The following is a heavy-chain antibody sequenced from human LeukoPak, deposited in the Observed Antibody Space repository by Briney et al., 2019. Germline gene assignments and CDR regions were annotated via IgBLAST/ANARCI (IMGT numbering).Heavy chain of an antibody. V-gene: IGHV4-30-2*01. D-gene: IGHD2-2*01. CDR2: IYHSGST. J-gene: IGHJ4*02. Sequence: SETLSLTCAVSGGSISSGGYSWSWIRQPPGKGLEWIGYIYHSGSTYYNPSLKSRVTISVDRSKNQFSLKLSSVTAADTAVYYCASVGTRYCSSTSCSIDYWGQGTLVTVSS. CDR1: GGSISSGGYS. CDR3: ASVGTRYCSSTSCSIDY.